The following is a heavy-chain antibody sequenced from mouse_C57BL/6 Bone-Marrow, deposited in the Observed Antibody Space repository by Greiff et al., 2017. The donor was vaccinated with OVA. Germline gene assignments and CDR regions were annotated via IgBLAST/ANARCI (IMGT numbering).Heavy chain of an antibody. CDR2: INPNNGGT. V-gene: IGHV1-18*01. CDR3: ARWGTYYSNPFAY. Sequence: VQLQQSGPELVKPGASVKIPCKASGYTFTDYNMDWVKQSHGKSLEWIGDINPNNGGTIYNQKFKGKATLTVDKSSITASMELRSLTSEDTAVDYCARWGTYYSNPFAYWGQGTLVTVSA. D-gene: IGHD2-5*01. CDR1: GYTFTDYN. J-gene: IGHJ3*01.